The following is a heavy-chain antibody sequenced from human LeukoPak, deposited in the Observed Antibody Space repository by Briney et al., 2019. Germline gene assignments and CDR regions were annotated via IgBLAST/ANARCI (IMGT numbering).Heavy chain of an antibody. CDR2: ISYDGNEK. J-gene: IGHJ4*02. Sequence: GGSLRLSCAASGFTFISYDMHWVRQAPAKGLEWVAIISYDGNEKYYADSVKGRFTISRDNSKNTLYLQMNSLIAEDTAVYYCTRGYCFFDNWGQGTLVIVSS. CDR1: GFTFISYD. V-gene: IGHV3-30*03. D-gene: IGHD5-18*01. CDR3: TRGYCFFDN.